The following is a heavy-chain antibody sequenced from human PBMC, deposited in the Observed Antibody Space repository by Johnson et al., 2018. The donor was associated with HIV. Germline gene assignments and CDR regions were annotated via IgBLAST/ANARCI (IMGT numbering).Heavy chain of an antibody. CDR1: GFTFNNYG. CDR3: AKDLGIVGAVHRTFDI. CDR2: ISYDGSNK. D-gene: IGHD1-26*01. Sequence: QVQLVESGGGVVQPGGSLRLSCAASGFTFNNYGMHWVRQSPGKGLEWVAVISYDGSNKYYADSVKGRFTISKDNSKNTLYLQVKSLRAEDTAVYYCAKDLGIVGAVHRTFDIWGQGTMVTVSS. V-gene: IGHV3-30*19. J-gene: IGHJ3*02.